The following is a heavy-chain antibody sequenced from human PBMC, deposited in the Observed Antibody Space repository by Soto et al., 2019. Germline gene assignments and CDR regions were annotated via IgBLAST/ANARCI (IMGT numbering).Heavy chain of an antibody. CDR2: ISPNNGDT. CDR3: ARGGQNRYVDY. CDR1: GYTFSLFG. J-gene: IGHJ4*02. V-gene: IGHV1-18*01. Sequence: QVQLVQSGAEVKKPGASVKVSCTTSGYTFSLFGITWVRQAPGQGLEWMGWISPNNGDTKYAEKLEGRVTLTTDTSTETAYLELASPTADDTAECYFARGGQNRYVDYWGQVALGTVAS.